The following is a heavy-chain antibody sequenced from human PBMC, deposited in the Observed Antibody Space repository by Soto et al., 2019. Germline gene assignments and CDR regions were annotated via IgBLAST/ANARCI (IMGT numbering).Heavy chain of an antibody. V-gene: IGHV1-2*02. CDR3: ARDLAKGGGSAGFDY. CDR2: INPKSGGT. D-gene: IGHD1-26*01. CDR1: GYTFAVYY. Sequence: GASVKASCKASGYTFAVYYIHWVRQAPVQGLEWMGWINPKSGGTRYPQKCQGRVTMTWDTSISTAYMALTRLRSDDTAVYYCARDLAKGGGSAGFDYWGQGTLVTISS. J-gene: IGHJ4*02.